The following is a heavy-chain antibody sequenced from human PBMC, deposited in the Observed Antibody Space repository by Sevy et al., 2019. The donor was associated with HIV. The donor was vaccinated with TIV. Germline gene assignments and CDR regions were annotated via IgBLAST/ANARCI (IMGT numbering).Heavy chain of an antibody. J-gene: IGHJ4*02. D-gene: IGHD2-2*01. V-gene: IGHV2-70*12. CDR1: GFSLSTIGMC. CDR3: ARRYCSSSTCYDTAFDS. CDR2: IDWDDDK. Sequence: SGPTLVKPTQTLTLTCTFSGFSLSTIGMCVSWIRQPPGKALEWLALIDWDDDKYYSTSLKTRLIISKDTSKNQVVLTVTNVDPVDTATYYCARRYCSSSTCYDTAFDSWGQRTLVTVSS.